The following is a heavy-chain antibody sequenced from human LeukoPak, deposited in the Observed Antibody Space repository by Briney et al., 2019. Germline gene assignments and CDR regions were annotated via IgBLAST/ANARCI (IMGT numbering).Heavy chain of an antibody. CDR3: ARGVVGATAFAY. J-gene: IGHJ4*02. Sequence: SETLSLLCTVSMHPISVYTWIWIRQPAGKGREWLGRIYASGSTNYNSSLQGRVPMSVATSRGQFFLMVHSVTAADTAVYYCARGVVGATAFAYWGQATVVTASS. V-gene: IGHV4-4*07. CDR2: IYASGST. D-gene: IGHD1-26*01. CDR1: MHPISVYT.